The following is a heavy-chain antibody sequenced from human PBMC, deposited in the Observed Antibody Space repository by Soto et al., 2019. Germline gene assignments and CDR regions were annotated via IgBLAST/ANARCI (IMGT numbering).Heavy chain of an antibody. CDR1: GRSISSYY. J-gene: IGHJ4*02. V-gene: IGHV4-59*08. CDR3: ARRNLFFDY. Sequence: PSETLSLTCTVLGRSISSYYFSWIWLPLGKGLEWIGFVYHSGSSNYEPSLKSRVTISVDTSKNHFFLILTSVTAADTAIYYCARRNLFFDYWGQGALVTVAS. CDR2: VYHSGSS.